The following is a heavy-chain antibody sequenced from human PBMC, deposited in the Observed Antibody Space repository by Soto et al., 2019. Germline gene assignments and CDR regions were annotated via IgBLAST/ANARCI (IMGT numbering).Heavy chain of an antibody. Sequence: PGESLKISCKGSGYSFTSNWISWVRQMPGKGLEWMGRIDPSDSYTNYSPSFQGHVTISADKSISTAYLQWSSLKASDTAMYYCVQQWRHGMDVWGQGTTVTVSS. J-gene: IGHJ6*02. CDR3: VQQWRHGMDV. D-gene: IGHD6-19*01. V-gene: IGHV5-10-1*01. CDR2: IDPSDSYT. CDR1: GYSFTSNW.